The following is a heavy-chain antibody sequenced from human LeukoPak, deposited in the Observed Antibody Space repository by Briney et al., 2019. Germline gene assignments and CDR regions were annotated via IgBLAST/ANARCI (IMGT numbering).Heavy chain of an antibody. Sequence: ASVKVSCKASGYTFTSYGISWVRQAPGQGLEWMGWISAYNGNTNYAQKLQGRVTMTTDTSTSTAYMELSSPRSEDTAVYYCASGTTDIVVVPATLRNYYFDYWGQGTLVTVSS. V-gene: IGHV1-18*01. J-gene: IGHJ4*02. D-gene: IGHD2-2*01. CDR2: ISAYNGNT. CDR3: ASGTTDIVVVPATLRNYYFDY. CDR1: GYTFTSYG.